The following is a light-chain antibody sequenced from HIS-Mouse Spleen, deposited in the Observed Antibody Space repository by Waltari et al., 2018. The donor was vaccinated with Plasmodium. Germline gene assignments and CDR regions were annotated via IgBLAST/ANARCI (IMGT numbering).Light chain of an antibody. CDR1: VLAIQH. J-gene: IGLJ3*02. CDR3: YSAADNNLV. Sequence: SYELTQPSSVSVSPGQTARLTCSGGVLAIQHARWFQQKPGQAQLLVIYQDSELPSGIPERCSGSSSGTTVTLTISGAQVEDEADYYCYSAADNNLVFGGGTKLTVL. CDR2: QDS. V-gene: IGLV3-27*01.